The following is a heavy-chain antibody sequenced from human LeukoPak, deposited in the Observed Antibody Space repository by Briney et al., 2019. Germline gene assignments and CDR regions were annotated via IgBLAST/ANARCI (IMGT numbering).Heavy chain of an antibody. D-gene: IGHD1-26*01. V-gene: IGHV3-23*01. CDR2: TSDRGDYT. Sequence: TGGSLRLSCSASGLTVTNAWMNWVRQAPGKGLEWVSGTSDRGDYTYYADSVKGRFTISRDNSKNTLYLQMNSLRAEDTALYFCAKKAQYNGNYPLDYWGQGTLVTVSS. CDR3: AKKAQYNGNYPLDY. J-gene: IGHJ4*02. CDR1: GLTVTNAW.